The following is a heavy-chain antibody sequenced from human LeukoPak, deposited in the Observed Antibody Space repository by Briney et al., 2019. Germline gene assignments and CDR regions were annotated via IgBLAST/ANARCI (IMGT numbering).Heavy chain of an antibody. CDR1: GGSVSGYY. D-gene: IGHD1-1*01. CDR2: IYYSGNT. Sequence: SETLSLTCAVYGGSVSGYYWSWIRQPPGKGLGWIGYIYYSGNTNYNPSLKSRLTMSADRSRNQFSLNLNSVTDADTAVYYCARINWNYFDYWGQGILVTVSS. CDR3: ARINWNYFDY. J-gene: IGHJ4*02. V-gene: IGHV4-59*08.